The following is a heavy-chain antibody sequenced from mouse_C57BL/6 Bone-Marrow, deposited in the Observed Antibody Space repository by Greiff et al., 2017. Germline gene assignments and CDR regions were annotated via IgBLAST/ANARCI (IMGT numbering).Heavy chain of an antibody. Sequence: VKLMESGAELAKPGASVKLSCKASGYTFTSYWMHWVKQRPGPGLEWIGYINPSSGYTKYKQKFKDKATLTADKSSSPAYMQLSSLTDEDSSVYYCAIDYYGSSGDYWGQGTTLTVSS. CDR1: GYTFTSYW. CDR2: INPSSGYT. D-gene: IGHD1-1*01. V-gene: IGHV1-7*01. CDR3: AIDYYGSSGDY. J-gene: IGHJ2*01.